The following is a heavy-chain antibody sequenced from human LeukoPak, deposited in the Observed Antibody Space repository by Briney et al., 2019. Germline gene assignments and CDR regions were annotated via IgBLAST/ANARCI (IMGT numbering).Heavy chain of an antibody. CDR2: IYYSGST. V-gene: IGHV4-39*07. CDR3: ARDLGTTGTTGGFDY. D-gene: IGHD1-1*01. CDR1: GGSISSSSCY. Sequence: SETLSLTCTVSGGSISSSSCYWGWIRQPPGKGLEWIRSIYYSGSTYYNPSLKSRVTISVDTSKNQFSLKLSSVTAVDTAVYYCARDLGTTGTTGGFDYWGQGTLVTVSS. J-gene: IGHJ4*02.